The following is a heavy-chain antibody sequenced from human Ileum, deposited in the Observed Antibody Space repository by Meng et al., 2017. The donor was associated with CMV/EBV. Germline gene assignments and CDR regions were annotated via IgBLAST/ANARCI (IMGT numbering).Heavy chain of an antibody. CDR2: MNPNSGNT. Sequence: ASVKVSCKASGYTSTSYDINWVRQATGQGLEWMGWMNPNSGNTGYAQKFQGRVTMTRNTSISTAYMELSSLRSEDTAVYYCARGKNPSSGYYEKTKADYRGQGTLVTVSS. J-gene: IGHJ4*02. CDR3: ARGKNPSSGYYEKTKADY. V-gene: IGHV1-8*01. CDR1: GYTSTSYD. D-gene: IGHD3-22*01.